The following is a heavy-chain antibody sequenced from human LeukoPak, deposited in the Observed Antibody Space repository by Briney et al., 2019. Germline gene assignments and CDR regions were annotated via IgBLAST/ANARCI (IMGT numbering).Heavy chain of an antibody. D-gene: IGHD6-13*01. CDR1: GYTFTSYD. J-gene: IGHJ4*02. Sequence: ASVKVSCKASGYTFTSYDINWVRQATGQGLEWMGWMNPNSGNTGYAQKFQGRVTMTRNTSISTAYMELSSLRSEDTAVYYCARGFFGIAAAGYWVQGTLVTVSS. V-gene: IGHV1-8*01. CDR2: MNPNSGNT. CDR3: ARGFFGIAAAGY.